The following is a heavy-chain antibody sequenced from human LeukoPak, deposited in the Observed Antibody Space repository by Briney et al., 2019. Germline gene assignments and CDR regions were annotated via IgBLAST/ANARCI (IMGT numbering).Heavy chain of an antibody. CDR2: IFYDGSKK. J-gene: IGHJ4*02. Sequence: GGALRLSCAASGFTFSNYDMHWVRQAPGKGLEWVAVIFYDGSKKYSADPVKGRFTISRDNSENTLFLQMNSLGAEDTAVYYCARVGSAWSYFDYWGQGTLVTVSS. CDR1: GFTFSNYD. D-gene: IGHD6-19*01. V-gene: IGHV3-33*01. CDR3: ARVGSAWSYFDY.